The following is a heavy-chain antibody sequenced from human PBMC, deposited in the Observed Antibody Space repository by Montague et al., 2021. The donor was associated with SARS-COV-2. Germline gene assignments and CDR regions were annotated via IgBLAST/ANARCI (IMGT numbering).Heavy chain of an antibody. Sequence: SETLSLTCTASGGSISSSSYYWGWIRQPPGKGLEWIGSIYYSGSTYYNPSLKGRVTISVDTSKNQFSLKLSSVTAADMAVYYCARVGRQQLVRLSGMDVWGQGTPVTVSS. CDR2: IYYSGST. J-gene: IGHJ6*02. CDR1: GGSISSSSYY. D-gene: IGHD6-13*01. V-gene: IGHV4-39*07. CDR3: ARVGRQQLVRLSGMDV.